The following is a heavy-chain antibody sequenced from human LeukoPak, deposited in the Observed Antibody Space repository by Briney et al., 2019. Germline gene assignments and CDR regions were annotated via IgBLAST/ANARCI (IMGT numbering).Heavy chain of an antibody. CDR3: ARGPGRYYGSGRDQFFDF. V-gene: IGHV4-59*01. CDR1: GGSLSSYY. CDR2: IYYSGST. J-gene: IGHJ4*02. D-gene: IGHD3-10*01. Sequence: SETLSLTCTVSGGSLSSYYWSWIRQPPGKGLEWIGYIYYSGSTNYNPSLKSRVTISVDTSKNQFSLKLTSVTAADTAVYYCARGPGRYYGSGRDQFFDFWGQGTLVTVSS.